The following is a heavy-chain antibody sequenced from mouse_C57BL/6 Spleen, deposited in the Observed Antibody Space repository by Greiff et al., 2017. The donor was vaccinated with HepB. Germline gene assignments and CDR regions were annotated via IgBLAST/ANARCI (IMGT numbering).Heavy chain of an antibody. Sequence: VQLQQSGAELVRPGSSVKLSCKASGYTFTSYWMDWVKQRPGQGLEWIGNIYPSDSETHYNQKFQDKATLTVDKSSSTAYMQRSSLTYEDSAVYYWASGTTVVARAYWGQGTLVTVSA. D-gene: IGHD1-1*01. V-gene: IGHV1-61*01. CDR3: ASGTTVVARAY. CDR1: GYTFTSYW. CDR2: IYPSDSET. J-gene: IGHJ3*01.